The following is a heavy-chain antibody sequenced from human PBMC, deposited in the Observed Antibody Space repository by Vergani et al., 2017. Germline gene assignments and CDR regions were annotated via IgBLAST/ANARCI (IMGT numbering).Heavy chain of an antibody. J-gene: IGHJ4*02. CDR3: ARGSRAEGGSGPDK. CDR2: IFSSGTT. V-gene: IGHV4-61*02. Sequence: QVQLQESGPGLVKPSQSLYVYCTVEGGSVRTSIGYYWTWIRQPAGKTLEWIGEIFSSGTTNYNPSFKNRVTMSVDTSKNQFSLKLNSVTAADTAVYYCARGSRAEGGSGPDKWGQGTLVTVSS. CDR1: GGSVRTSIGYY. D-gene: IGHD6-13*01.